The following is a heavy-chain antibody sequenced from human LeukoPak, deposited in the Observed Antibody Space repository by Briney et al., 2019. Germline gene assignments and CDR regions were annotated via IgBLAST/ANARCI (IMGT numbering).Heavy chain of an antibody. CDR3: ARSAKDCSGGKCFHTGFDY. CDR2: INDSGDT. Sequence: SETLSLTCAVYGGSFSGYYWSWIRQPPGKGLEWMADINDSGDTNYYPSLKSRVTISEDTSKNQFSLKLSSVTAADTAVYYCARSAKDCSGGKCFHTGFDYWGQGTLVTVSS. D-gene: IGHD2-15*01. CDR1: GGSFSGYY. J-gene: IGHJ4*02. V-gene: IGHV4-34*01.